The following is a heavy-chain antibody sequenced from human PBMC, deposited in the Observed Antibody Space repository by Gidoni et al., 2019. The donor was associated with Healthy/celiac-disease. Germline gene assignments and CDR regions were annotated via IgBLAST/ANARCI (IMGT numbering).Heavy chain of an antibody. Sequence: QVQLQESGPGLVKPSQTLSLTSTVSGRSISSGGYYWSWFRQHPGKGLEWIGYIYYSGSTYYNPSLKSRVTISVDTSKNQFSLKLSSVTAADTAVYYCARGVVAISYYFDYWGQGTLVTVSS. CDR2: IYYSGST. V-gene: IGHV4-31*03. CDR1: GRSISSGGYY. D-gene: IGHD2-15*01. J-gene: IGHJ4*02. CDR3: ARGVVAISYYFDY.